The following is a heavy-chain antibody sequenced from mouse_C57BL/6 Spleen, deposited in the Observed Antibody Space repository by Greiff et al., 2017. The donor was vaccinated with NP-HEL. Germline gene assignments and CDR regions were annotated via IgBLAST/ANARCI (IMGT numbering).Heavy chain of an antibody. CDR3: TRSRAYYPFAY. Sequence: VKLQESGAELVRPGASVTLSCKASGYTFTDYEMHWVKQTPVHGLEWIGAIDPETGGTAYNQKFKGKAILTADKSSSTAYMELRSLTSEDSAVYYCTRSRAYYPFAYWGQGTLVTVSA. D-gene: IGHD2-10*01. CDR1: GYTFTDYE. CDR2: IDPETGGT. J-gene: IGHJ3*01. V-gene: IGHV1-15*01.